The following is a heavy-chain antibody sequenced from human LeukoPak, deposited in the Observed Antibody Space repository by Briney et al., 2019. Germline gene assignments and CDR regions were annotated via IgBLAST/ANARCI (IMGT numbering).Heavy chain of an antibody. D-gene: IGHD3-10*02. J-gene: IGHJ4*02. CDR3: ARDPNPTMSEGY. Sequence: GGSLRLSCAASGFTFSSYWMHWVRQAPGKGLVWGSRINSDGSSTSYADSVKGRFTISRDNAKNTLYLQMNSLRAEDTAVYYCARDPNPTMSEGYWGQGTLVTVSS. V-gene: IGHV3-74*01. CDR1: GFTFSSYW. CDR2: INSDGSST.